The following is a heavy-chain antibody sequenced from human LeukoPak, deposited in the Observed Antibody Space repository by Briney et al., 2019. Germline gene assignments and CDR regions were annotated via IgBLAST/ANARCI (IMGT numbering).Heavy chain of an antibody. D-gene: IGHD6-6*01. CDR3: ASAPAPEYSSSRSYYFDY. Sequence: GSLRLSCAASGFTFSSYGMSWVRQAPGKGLEWIGSIYYSGSTYYNPSLKSRVTISVDTSKNQFSLKLSSVTAADTAVYYCASAPAPEYSSSRSYYFDYWGQGTLVTVSS. V-gene: IGHV4-38-2*01. CDR2: IYYSGST. J-gene: IGHJ4*02. CDR1: GFTFSSYG.